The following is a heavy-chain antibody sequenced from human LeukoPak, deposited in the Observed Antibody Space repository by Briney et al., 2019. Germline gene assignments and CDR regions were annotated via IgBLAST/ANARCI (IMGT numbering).Heavy chain of an antibody. J-gene: IGHJ5*02. V-gene: IGHV4-4*09. CDR2: IYTSGST. CDR1: GGSISSYY. D-gene: IGHD1-1*01. CDR3: ARLENVDWFDP. Sequence: PSETLSLTCTVSGGSISSYYWSWIRQPPGKGLEWIGYIYTSGSTNYNPSLKSRVTMSIDTSKNQFSLKLSSVTAADTAVYYCARLENVDWFDPWGQGTLVIVSS.